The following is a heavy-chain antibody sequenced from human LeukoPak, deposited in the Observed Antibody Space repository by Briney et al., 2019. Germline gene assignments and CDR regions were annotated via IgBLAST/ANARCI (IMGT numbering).Heavy chain of an antibody. Sequence: GGSLRLSCAASGFTFDDYAMHWVRQAPGKGLEWVSGISWNSGSIGYADSVKGRFTISRDNAKNSLYLQMNSLRAEDTAVYYCAREDSSGYYSLDYWGQGTLVTVSS. D-gene: IGHD3-22*01. V-gene: IGHV3-9*01. J-gene: IGHJ4*02. CDR1: GFTFDDYA. CDR2: ISWNSGSI. CDR3: AREDSSGYYSLDY.